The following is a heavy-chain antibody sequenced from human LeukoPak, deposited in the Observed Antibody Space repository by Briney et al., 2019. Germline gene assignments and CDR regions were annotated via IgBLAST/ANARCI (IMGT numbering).Heavy chain of an antibody. D-gene: IGHD1-26*01. Sequence: PSETLSLTCTVSGVSISSYYWSWIRQPAGKGLEWIGLIYTSENTNYNPSLKSRVTMSVDTSKNQFSLKLSSVTAADTAVYYCARDLGIVGTTIFDSWGQGTLVTVSS. CDR1: GVSISSYY. J-gene: IGHJ4*02. CDR3: ARDLGIVGTTIFDS. V-gene: IGHV4-4*07. CDR2: IYTSENT.